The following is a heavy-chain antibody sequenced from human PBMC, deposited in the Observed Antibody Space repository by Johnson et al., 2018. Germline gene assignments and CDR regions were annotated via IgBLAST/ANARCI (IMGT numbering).Heavy chain of an antibody. Sequence: QVQLVESGPEVKKPGSSVKVSCKASGGTFSNYAISWVRQAPGQGLEWMGWMNPNSGHTGSAQKFQGRVTMTRDTSIRTAYMELRSLRSEDTAVYYCARARDVGGTDFQHWGQGTLVTVSS. CDR2: MNPNSGHT. CDR3: ARARDVGGTDFQH. D-gene: IGHD4-23*01. CDR1: GGTFSNYA. J-gene: IGHJ1*01. V-gene: IGHV1-8*02.